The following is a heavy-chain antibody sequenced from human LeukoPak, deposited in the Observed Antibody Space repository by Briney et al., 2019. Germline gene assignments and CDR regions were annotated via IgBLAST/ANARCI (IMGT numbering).Heavy chain of an antibody. CDR2: INPSGGST. CDR3: AREPGREWFGELLGDY. D-gene: IGHD3-10*01. V-gene: IGHV1-46*01. J-gene: IGHJ4*02. Sequence: GASVKVSCKASGYTFTSYYMHWVRQAPGQGLEWMGIINPSGGSTSYAQKFQGRVTMTRDTSTSTVYMELSSLRSEDTAVYYCAREPGREWFGELLGDYWGQGTLVTVSP. CDR1: GYTFTSYY.